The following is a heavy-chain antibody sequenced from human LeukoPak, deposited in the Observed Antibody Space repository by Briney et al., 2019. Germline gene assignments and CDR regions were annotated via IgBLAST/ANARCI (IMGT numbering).Heavy chain of an antibody. D-gene: IGHD3-16*01. CDR1: GFTFSSYS. Sequence: RAGGSLRLSCAASGFTFSSYSMNWVRQAPGKGLEWVSYISSSSSTIYYADSVKGRFTISRDNAENSLYLQMNSLRAEDTAVYYCARDVGDDYVWGSYMTEYYFDYWGQGTLVTVSS. CDR3: ARDVGDDYVWGSYMTEYYFDY. CDR2: ISSSSSTI. J-gene: IGHJ4*02. V-gene: IGHV3-48*04.